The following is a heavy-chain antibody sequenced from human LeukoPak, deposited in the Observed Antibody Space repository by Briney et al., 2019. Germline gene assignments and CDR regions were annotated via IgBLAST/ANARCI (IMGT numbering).Heavy chain of an antibody. Sequence: GGSLRLSSAASGFTFSSYAMSWVRPAPGKGLEWVSAISGSGGSTYYADSVKGRFTISRDNSKNTLYLQMNSLRAEDTAVYYCATRGTYYYDNSGYWGFDYWGQGALVTVSS. J-gene: IGHJ4*02. D-gene: IGHD3-22*01. CDR2: ISGSGGST. CDR1: GFTFSSYA. V-gene: IGHV3-23*01. CDR3: ATRGTYYYDNSGYWGFDY.